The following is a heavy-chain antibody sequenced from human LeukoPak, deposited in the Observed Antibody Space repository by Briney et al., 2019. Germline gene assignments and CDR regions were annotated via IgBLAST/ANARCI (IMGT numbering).Heavy chain of an antibody. D-gene: IGHD4-23*01. Sequence: SETLSLTCTVSGGSISGYYYNWIRKPPGKGREWIGYIYYSGSTNYSPSLKSRVTISLDTSKNQFSLKLSSVTTADTAVYYCARSVVTLYWYFDLWGRGTLVTVSS. V-gene: IGHV4-59*01. J-gene: IGHJ2*01. CDR1: GGSISGYY. CDR2: IYYSGST. CDR3: ARSVVTLYWYFDL.